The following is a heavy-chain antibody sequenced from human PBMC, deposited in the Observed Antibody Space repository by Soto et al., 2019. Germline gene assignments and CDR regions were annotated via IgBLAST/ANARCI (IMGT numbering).Heavy chain of an antibody. CDR1: GGSFSGYY. J-gene: IGHJ5*02. Sequence: QVQLQQWGAGLLKPSETLSLTCAVYGGSFSGYYWSWIRQPPGKGLEWIGEINHSGSTNYNPSLRCRVTISVDTSKNQFSLKLSSVTAADAAVYYCLANVVVPAANNWFDPCGQGTLVTVSS. CDR3: LANVVVPAANNWFDP. CDR2: INHSGST. D-gene: IGHD2-2*01. V-gene: IGHV4-34*01.